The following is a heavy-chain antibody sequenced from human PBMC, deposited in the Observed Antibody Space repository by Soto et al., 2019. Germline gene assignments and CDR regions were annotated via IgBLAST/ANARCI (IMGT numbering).Heavy chain of an antibody. CDR2: VYYSGSS. V-gene: IGHV4-31*03. J-gene: IGHJ5*02. D-gene: IGHD2-2*01. Sequence: SETLSLTCTVSGDSISVGASFWSWIRQPPGKGLEWIANVYYSGSSYYNPSLKSRLTISVDTTKNQFSLQLKSMTAADTAVYYCAKLYCTSSTCYFPCWFDPWGQGTLVTVSS. CDR1: GDSISVGASF. CDR3: AKLYCTSSTCYFPCWFDP.